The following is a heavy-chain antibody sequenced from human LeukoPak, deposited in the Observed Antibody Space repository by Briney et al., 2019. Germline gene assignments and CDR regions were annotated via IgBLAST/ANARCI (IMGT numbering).Heavy chain of an antibody. Sequence: PGGSLRLSCAASGFTFSSYAMHWVRQTPGKGLEWVAVISYDGSNKYYADSVKGRFTISRDNSKNTLYLQMNSLRAEDTAVYYCARDPAYDFWSGLSLYHYYYYMDVWGKGTTVTVSS. CDR1: GFTFSSYA. J-gene: IGHJ6*03. CDR3: ARDPAYDFWSGLSLYHYYYYMDV. V-gene: IGHV3-30-3*01. D-gene: IGHD3-3*01. CDR2: ISYDGSNK.